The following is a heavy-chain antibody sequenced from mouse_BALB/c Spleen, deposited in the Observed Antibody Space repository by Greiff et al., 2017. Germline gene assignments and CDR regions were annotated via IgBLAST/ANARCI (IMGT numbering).Heavy chain of an antibody. V-gene: IGHV1S29*02. CDR3: ARGPAWFAY. J-gene: IGHJ3*01. Sequence: EVQLVESGPELVKPGASVKISCKASGYTFTDYNMHWVKQSHGKSLEWIGYIYPYNGGTGYNQKFKSKATLTVDNSSSTAYMELRSLTSEDSAVYYCARGPAWFAYWGQGTLVTVSA. CDR1: GYTFTDYN. CDR2: IYPYNGGT.